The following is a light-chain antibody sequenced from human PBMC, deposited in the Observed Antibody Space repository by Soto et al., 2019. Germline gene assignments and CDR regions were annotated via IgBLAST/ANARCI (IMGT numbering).Light chain of an antibody. Sequence: IQMTQSPSSLSASVGDRVTITCRASRSISYYLNWYQQKPGKAPNLLIYAASSLQSVAPSRFSGSGSGTDFTLTISSVQPEDSASYFCQQSYSAPLTFGGGTKVEVK. V-gene: IGKV1-39*01. J-gene: IGKJ4*01. CDR2: AAS. CDR1: RSISYY. CDR3: QQSYSAPLT.